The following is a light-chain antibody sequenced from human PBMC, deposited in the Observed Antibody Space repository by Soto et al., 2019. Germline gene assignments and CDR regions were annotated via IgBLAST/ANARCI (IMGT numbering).Light chain of an antibody. Sequence: DIQMTQSPSSLSASVGDRVTITCRASQSIGNYLNWYQQKPGKAPKLLTYTSSSLQSGVPSRFSGGGSGTDFTLTISSLHPADFATYYCQQSYSTPQTFGQGTKLEIK. CDR1: QSIGNY. V-gene: IGKV1-39*01. CDR2: TSS. CDR3: QQSYSTPQT. J-gene: IGKJ2*01.